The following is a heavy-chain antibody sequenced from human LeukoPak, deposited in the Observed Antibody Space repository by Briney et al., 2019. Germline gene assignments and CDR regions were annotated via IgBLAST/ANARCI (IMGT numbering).Heavy chain of an antibody. CDR1: GYSISSGYY. V-gene: IGHV4-38-2*02. J-gene: IGHJ4*02. D-gene: IGHD1-26*01. Sequence: PSETLSLTCTVSGYSISSGYYWGWIRQPPGKGLEWIGSIYHSGSTYYNPSLKSRVTISVDTSKNQFSLKLSSVTAADTAVYYCARDDSPSGSHPTIDYWGQGTLVTVSS. CDR3: ARDDSPSGSHPTIDY. CDR2: IYHSGST.